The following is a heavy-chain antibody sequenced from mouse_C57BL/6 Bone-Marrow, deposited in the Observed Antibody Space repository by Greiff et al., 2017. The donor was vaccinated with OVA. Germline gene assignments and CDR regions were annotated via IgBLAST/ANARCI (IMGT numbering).Heavy chain of an antibody. Sequence: VHLVESGAELARPGASVKLSCKASGYTFTSYGISWVKQRTGQGLEWIGEIYPRSGNTYYNEKFKGKATLTADKSSSTAYMELRSLTSEDSAVYFCARGILPFDYWGQGTTLTVSS. CDR3: ARGILPFDY. CDR2: IYPRSGNT. CDR1: GYTFTSYG. J-gene: IGHJ2*01. D-gene: IGHD2-1*01. V-gene: IGHV1-81*01.